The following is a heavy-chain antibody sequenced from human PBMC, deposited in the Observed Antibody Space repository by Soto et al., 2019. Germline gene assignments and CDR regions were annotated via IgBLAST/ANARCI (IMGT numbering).Heavy chain of an antibody. CDR2: INSDGSST. Sequence: XGSLRLTFAASGFTFSSYWMHWVRQAPGKGLVWVSLINSDGSSTSYADSVKGRFTISRDNAKNTLYLQMNSLRAEDTAVYYCARDLAPARDWGQGTLVTVSS. V-gene: IGHV3-74*01. D-gene: IGHD2-2*01. CDR3: ARDLAPARD. J-gene: IGHJ4*02. CDR1: GFTFSSYW.